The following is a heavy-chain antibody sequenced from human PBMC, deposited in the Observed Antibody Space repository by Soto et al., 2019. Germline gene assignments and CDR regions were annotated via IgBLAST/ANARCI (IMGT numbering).Heavy chain of an antibody. CDR2: IIPIFGTA. J-gene: IGHJ4*02. V-gene: IGHV1-69*06. CDR3: ASNGYDILTGYPYYFDY. D-gene: IGHD3-9*01. Sequence: GASVKVSCKASGGTFSSYAISWVRQAPGHGLEWMGGIIPIFGTANYAQKFQGRVTITADKSTSTAYMELSSLRSEDTAVYYCASNGYDILTGYPYYFDYWGQGTLVTVSS. CDR1: GGTFSSYA.